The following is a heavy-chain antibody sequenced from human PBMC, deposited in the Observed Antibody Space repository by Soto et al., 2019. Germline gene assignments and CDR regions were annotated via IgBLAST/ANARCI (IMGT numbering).Heavy chain of an antibody. CDR3: ARERIAADNWFDP. CDR1: GYTFTGYY. CDR2: INPNSGGT. Sequence: GASVQVSCKASGYTFTGYYMHWGRQGPGQRLEWMGWINPNSGGTNYAQKFQGWVTMTSDTSISTAYMELSRLRFDDTAVYYCARERIAADNWFDPWGQGTLFTV. D-gene: IGHD6-13*01. V-gene: IGHV1-2*04. J-gene: IGHJ5*02.